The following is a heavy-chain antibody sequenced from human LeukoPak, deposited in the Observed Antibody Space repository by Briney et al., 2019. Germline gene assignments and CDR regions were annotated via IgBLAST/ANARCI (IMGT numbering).Heavy chain of an antibody. Sequence: GGSLRLSCAASGFTFSSYWMHWVRQAPGKGLVWVSRINSDGSSTSYADSVKGRFTISRDNAKNTLYLQMNSLRAEDTAVYYCARGSGWFYFDYWGQGTLVTVSS. D-gene: IGHD6-19*01. J-gene: IGHJ4*02. CDR3: ARGSGWFYFDY. V-gene: IGHV3-74*01. CDR2: INSDGSST. CDR1: GFTFSSYW.